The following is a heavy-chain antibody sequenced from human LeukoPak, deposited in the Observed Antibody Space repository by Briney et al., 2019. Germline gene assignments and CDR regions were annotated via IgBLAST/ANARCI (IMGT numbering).Heavy chain of an antibody. V-gene: IGHV3-23*01. Sequence: PVGSLRLSCAASGFTFSSYAMSWVRQAPGKGLEWVSAISGSGAGTYYADSVKGRFTISRDNSKNTLYLQMNSLRADDTAVYYCAKGSYSSGWANRYWGQGTLVTVSS. J-gene: IGHJ4*02. D-gene: IGHD6-19*01. CDR1: GFTFSSYA. CDR3: AKGSYSSGWANRY. CDR2: ISGSGAGT.